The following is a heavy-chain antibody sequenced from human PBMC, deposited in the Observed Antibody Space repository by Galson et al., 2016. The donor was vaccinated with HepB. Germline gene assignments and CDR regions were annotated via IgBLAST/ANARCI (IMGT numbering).Heavy chain of an antibody. V-gene: IGHV3-23*01. CDR1: RFTFSNYA. CDR2: ISGGGGST. Sequence: SLRLSCAASRFTFSNYAMSWVRQAPGKGLEWVSTISGGGGSTYYADSVKGRFTISRDNSKNTVYPQMNSLRAEDTAVYYCAKAGYSYGLFDYWGQGTLVTVSS. CDR3: AKAGYSYGLFDY. J-gene: IGHJ4*02. D-gene: IGHD5-18*01.